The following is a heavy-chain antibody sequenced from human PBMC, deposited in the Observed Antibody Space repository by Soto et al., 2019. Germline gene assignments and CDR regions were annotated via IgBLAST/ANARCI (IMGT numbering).Heavy chain of an antibody. CDR2: IWYDGSYK. CDR3: ARGNWKYGYFDY. CDR1: GFTFSSSG. J-gene: IGHJ4*02. Sequence: QVQLVESGGGVVQPGRSLRLSCAASGFTFSSSGMHWGRQAPGKGLEWLAVIWYDGSYKYNADSVKGRFTISRDNSKNMLYLQMNSLRAEDTAVYYCARGNWKYGYFDYWGQGTLVTVSS. V-gene: IGHV3-33*01. D-gene: IGHD1-7*01.